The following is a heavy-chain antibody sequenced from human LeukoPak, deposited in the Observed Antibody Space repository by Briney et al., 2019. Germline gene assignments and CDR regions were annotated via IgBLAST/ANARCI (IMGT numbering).Heavy chain of an antibody. J-gene: IGHJ6*02. CDR2: IKQDGSEK. CDR1: GFTFSSYW. V-gene: IGHV3-7*01. CDR3: ARDRANYYYYGMDV. Sequence: GGSLRLSCAASGFTFSSYWMSWVRQAPGKGLEWVANIKQDGSEKYYVDSVKGRFTISRDNAKNSLYLQMNSLRAEDTAVYYCARDRANYYYYGMDVWGQGTTVTVSS. D-gene: IGHD3-10*01.